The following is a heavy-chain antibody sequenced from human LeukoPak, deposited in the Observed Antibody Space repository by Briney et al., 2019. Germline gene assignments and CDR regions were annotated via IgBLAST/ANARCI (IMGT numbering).Heavy chain of an antibody. Sequence: PSETLSLTCTVSGGSISSSSYYWGWIRQPPGKGLEWIGSIYYSGSTHYNPSLKSRVTISVDTSKNQFSLKLSSVTAADTAVYYCARHPSYYYGSGSYWFRGQGTLVTVSS. CDR2: IYYSGST. V-gene: IGHV4-39*01. CDR1: GGSISSSSYY. J-gene: IGHJ4*02. CDR3: ARHPSYYYGSGSYWF. D-gene: IGHD3-10*01.